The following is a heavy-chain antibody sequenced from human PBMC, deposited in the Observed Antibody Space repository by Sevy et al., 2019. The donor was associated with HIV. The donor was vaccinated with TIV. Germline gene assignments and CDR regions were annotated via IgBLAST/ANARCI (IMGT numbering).Heavy chain of an antibody. CDR2: ISSSSYI. Sequence: GGSLRLSCAASGFTFSSYSMNWVRQAPGKGLEWVSSISSSSYIYYAGSLKGRFTISRDNAKNSLYLQMNSLSAEDTAVYYCARAEVPYTQFDYWGQGTLVTVSS. D-gene: IGHD1-20*01. CDR3: ARAEVPYTQFDY. V-gene: IGHV3-21*01. J-gene: IGHJ4*02. CDR1: GFTFSSYS.